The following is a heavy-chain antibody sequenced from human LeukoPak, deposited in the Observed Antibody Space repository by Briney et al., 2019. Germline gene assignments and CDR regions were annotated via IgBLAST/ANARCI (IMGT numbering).Heavy chain of an antibody. D-gene: IGHD1-26*01. CDR1: GFTFSSYA. CDR2: ISYDGSNK. Sequence: GRSLRLSCAASGFTFSSYAMHWVRQAPGKGLEWVAVISYDGSNKYYADSVNGRFTISRDNSKNTLYLQMNSLRAEDTAVYYCARGPLKWELRFDYWGQGTLVTVSS. J-gene: IGHJ4*02. CDR3: ARGPLKWELRFDY. V-gene: IGHV3-30*04.